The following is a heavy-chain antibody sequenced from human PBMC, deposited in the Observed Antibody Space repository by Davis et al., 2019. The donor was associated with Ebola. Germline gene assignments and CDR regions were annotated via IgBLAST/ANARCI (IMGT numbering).Heavy chain of an antibody. CDR1: GFTFSRYG. CDR3: AKEGVVIAVSPSYGMDV. D-gene: IGHD2-21*01. V-gene: IGHV3-30*18. J-gene: IGHJ6*02. Sequence: GESLKISCEASGFTFSRYGMHWVRQAPGKGLEWVAIISFDGTKTYYADSVQGRFTISRDNSKNTLYLQINSLKSEDTAVYYCAKEGVVIAVSPSYGMDVWGQGTTVTVSS. CDR2: ISFDGTKT.